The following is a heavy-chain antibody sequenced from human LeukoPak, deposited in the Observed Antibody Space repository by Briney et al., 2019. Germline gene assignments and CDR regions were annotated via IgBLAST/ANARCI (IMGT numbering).Heavy chain of an antibody. J-gene: IGHJ4*02. V-gene: IGHV3-21*06. CDR2: ISGSSGNT. CDR1: RFAFSSYA. CDR3: ARVNWNDLGYYFDY. Sequence: GGSLRLSCAASRFAFSSYAMTWVRQAPGKGLEWVSTISGSSGNTYYADSVKGRFTISRDNAKNSLYLQMNSLRAEDTAVYYCARVNWNDLGYYFDYWGQGTLVTVSS. D-gene: IGHD1-20*01.